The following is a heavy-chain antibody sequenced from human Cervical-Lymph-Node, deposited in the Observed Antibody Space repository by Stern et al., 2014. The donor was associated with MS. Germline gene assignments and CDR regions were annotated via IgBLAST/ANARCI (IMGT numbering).Heavy chain of an antibody. Sequence: VQLVQSGGGVVQPGRFLRLSCEASGFTFSSYGMHWVRQAPGKGLEWVAVIWYDGSNKYYADSVKGRFTVSRDNSKNTLYLQLSSLRAEDTAVYYCARDLIAPSGTAYYYGMDVWGQGTTVTVSS. CDR2: IWYDGSNK. J-gene: IGHJ6*02. CDR3: ARDLIAPSGTAYYYGMDV. CDR1: GFTFSSYG. V-gene: IGHV3-33*01. D-gene: IGHD1-1*01.